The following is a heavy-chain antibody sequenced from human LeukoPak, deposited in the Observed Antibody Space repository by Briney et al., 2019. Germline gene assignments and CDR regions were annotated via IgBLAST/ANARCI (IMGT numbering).Heavy chain of an antibody. J-gene: IGHJ3*02. CDR2: IYYSGST. CDR1: GGSISSGGYY. CDR3: ARHVVVPAATDAFDI. V-gene: IGHV4-39*01. D-gene: IGHD2-2*01. Sequence: SQTLSLTCTVSGGSISSGGYYWGWIRQPPGKGLEWIGSIYYSGSTYYNPSLKSRVTISVDTSKNQFSLKLSSVTAADTAVYYCARHVVVPAATDAFDIWGQGTMVTVSS.